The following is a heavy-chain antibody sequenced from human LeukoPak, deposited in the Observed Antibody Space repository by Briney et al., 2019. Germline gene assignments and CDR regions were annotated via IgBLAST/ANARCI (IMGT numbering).Heavy chain of an antibody. Sequence: PGGSLRLSCAASGFTFSSYDMHWVRQATGKGLEWVSAIGTAGDTYYPGSVKGRFTISRENAKNSLYLQMNSLRAGDTAVYYCARARAGYYYYMDVWGKGTTVTVSS. CDR1: GFTFSSYD. CDR2: IGTAGDT. CDR3: ARARAGYYYYMDV. V-gene: IGHV3-13*01. J-gene: IGHJ6*03.